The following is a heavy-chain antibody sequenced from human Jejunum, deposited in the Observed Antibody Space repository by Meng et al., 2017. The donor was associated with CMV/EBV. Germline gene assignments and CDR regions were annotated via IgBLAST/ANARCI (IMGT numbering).Heavy chain of an antibody. D-gene: IGHD1-26*01. CDR1: GVSVITSN. Sequence: CAGSGVSVITSNMTWVRQAPGKGLEWVAAIYSGGRTYYADSVKGRFTISRDNSKNMMYLQMNSLRAEDTAVYYCAKKYTGSFDYWGQGTRVTVSS. CDR3: AKKYTGSFDY. V-gene: IGHV3-53*01. J-gene: IGHJ4*02. CDR2: IYSGGRT.